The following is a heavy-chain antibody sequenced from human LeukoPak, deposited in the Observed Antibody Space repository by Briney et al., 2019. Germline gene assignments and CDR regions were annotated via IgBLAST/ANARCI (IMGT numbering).Heavy chain of an antibody. J-gene: IGHJ4*02. CDR3: AKHLEYYDSSGIDY. D-gene: IGHD3-22*01. CDR2: ISGSGGST. Sequence: QTGGSLRLSCAASGFTFSSYAMSWVRQAPGKGLEWVSAISGSGGSTYYADSVKGRFTISRDNSKNTLYLQMNSLRAEDTAVYYCAKHLEYYDSSGIDYWGQGTLVTVSS. CDR1: GFTFSSYA. V-gene: IGHV3-23*01.